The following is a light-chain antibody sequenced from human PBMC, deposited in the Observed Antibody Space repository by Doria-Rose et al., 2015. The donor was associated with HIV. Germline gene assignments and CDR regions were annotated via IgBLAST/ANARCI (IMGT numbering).Light chain of an antibody. CDR1: QSVLYSSNNKNY. Sequence: TQSPDSLAVSLGERATINCKSSQSVLYSSNNKNYLTWYQQKPGQPPKLLIYWASSRESGVPDRFSGSGSGTDFTLTISSLQAEDVAVYHCQQYYSTPYTFGQGTKLEIK. CDR3: QQYYSTPYT. V-gene: IGKV4-1*01. J-gene: IGKJ2*01. CDR2: WAS.